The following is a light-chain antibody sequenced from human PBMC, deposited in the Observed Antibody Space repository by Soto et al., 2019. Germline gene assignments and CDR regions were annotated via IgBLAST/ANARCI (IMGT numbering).Light chain of an antibody. J-gene: IGKJ2*01. V-gene: IGKV1-39*01. CDR1: QSIGTY. CDR3: QQSTDTPYL. Sequence: DIQMTQSPSSLSASVGDRVTITCRASQSIGTYLTWYQQKPGEPPKLLIYAASNLQSGVPSRFTGSGSGTVFTLTISSLQPDDFVTYYWQQSTDTPYLFGQGTKLEIK. CDR2: AAS.